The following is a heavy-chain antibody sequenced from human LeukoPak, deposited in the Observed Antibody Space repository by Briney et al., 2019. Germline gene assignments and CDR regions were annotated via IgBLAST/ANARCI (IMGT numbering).Heavy chain of an antibody. V-gene: IGHV4-4*07. D-gene: IGHD6-13*01. Sequence: SETLSLTCTVSGGSISSYYWSWIRQPAGKGLEWIGRIYTSGSTNYNPSLKSRVTMSVDTSKNQFSLKLSSVTAADTAVYYCARDLGYSSSWYASDAFDIWGQGTMVTVSS. CDR1: GGSISSYY. CDR2: IYTSGST. J-gene: IGHJ3*02. CDR3: ARDLGYSSSWYASDAFDI.